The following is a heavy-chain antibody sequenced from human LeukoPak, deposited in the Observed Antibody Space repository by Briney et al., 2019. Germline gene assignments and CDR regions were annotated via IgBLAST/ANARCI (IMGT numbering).Heavy chain of an antibody. V-gene: IGHV4-30-2*01. CDR1: GGSISSGGYY. CDR3: AKVGGTGGSSWYSRVFDY. J-gene: IGHJ4*02. Sequence: SETLSLTCTVSGGSISSGGYYWSWIRQPPGKGLEWIGYIYHSGSTYYNPSLKSRVTISVDRSKNQFSLKLSSVTAADTAVYYCAKVGGTGGSSWYSRVFDYWGQGTLVTVSS. CDR2: IYHSGST. D-gene: IGHD6-13*01.